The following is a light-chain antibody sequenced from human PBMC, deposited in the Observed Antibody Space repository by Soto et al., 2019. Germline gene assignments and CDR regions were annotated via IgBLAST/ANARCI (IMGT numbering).Light chain of an antibody. J-gene: IGKJ4*01. CDR1: QSVRNY. Sequence: EIVLTQSPATLSLSPGERATLSCRASQSVRNYLAWYQQKPGQAPRLLMYDASNRATGIPARFSGSGSGTDSTLTISSLEPEDFAIYYCPLRSTWPALTFGGGTKVEIK. CDR2: DAS. V-gene: IGKV3-11*01. CDR3: PLRSTWPALT.